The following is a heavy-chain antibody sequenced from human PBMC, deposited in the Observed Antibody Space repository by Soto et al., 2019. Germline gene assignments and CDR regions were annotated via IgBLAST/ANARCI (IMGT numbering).Heavy chain of an antibody. D-gene: IGHD3-9*01. J-gene: IGHJ5*01. Sequence: SETLSLTYAVYGGSFSGYYWSGIRQPPGKGLEWIGEINHSGSTNYNPSLKNRVTISVDTSKNQFSLKLSSVTAADTAVYYCASRVQGYYDFFSGYYRRYKWFDFWC. CDR2: INHSGST. V-gene: IGHV4-34*01. CDR1: GGSFSGYY. CDR3: ASRVQGYYDFFSGYYRRYKWFDF.